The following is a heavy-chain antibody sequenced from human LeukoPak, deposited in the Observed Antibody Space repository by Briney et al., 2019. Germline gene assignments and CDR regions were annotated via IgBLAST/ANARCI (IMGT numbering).Heavy chain of an antibody. J-gene: IGHJ5*02. CDR1: GGSISNYY. V-gene: IGHV4-59*01. CDR2: IHDNGNT. D-gene: IGHD3-10*01. Sequence: PSETLSLTCTVSGGSISNYYWNWIRQTPGKGLEWIGFIHDNGNTNCNPSLKSRVTMSLDTSKSQISLRLRSVTAADTAVYYCARGVAGSGSYNWFDTWGQGTLVTVSS. CDR3: ARGVAGSGSYNWFDT.